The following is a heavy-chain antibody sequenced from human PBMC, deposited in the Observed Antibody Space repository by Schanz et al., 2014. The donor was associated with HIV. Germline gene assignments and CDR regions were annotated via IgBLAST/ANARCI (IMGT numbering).Heavy chain of an antibody. D-gene: IGHD2-8*01. CDR3: ARGARDCTNGVCGGYYFDS. CDR2: MNPNSGNT. V-gene: IGHV1-8*02. CDR1: GYNFGNLD. J-gene: IGHJ4*02. Sequence: QVWLVQSGAEVKKPGASVRVSCKASGYNFGNLDINWVRQATGQGLEWMGWMNPNSGNTGYAQKFQGRVTLTRNTSISTAYMELSSLTSEDTAVYYCARGARDCTNGVCGGYYFDSWGQGTVVTVSS.